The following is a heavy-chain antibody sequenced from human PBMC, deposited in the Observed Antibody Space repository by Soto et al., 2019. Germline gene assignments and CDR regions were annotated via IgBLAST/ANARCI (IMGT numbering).Heavy chain of an antibody. CDR1: GGSISSGGYY. J-gene: IGHJ6*02. Sequence: SETLSLTCTVSGGSISSGGYYWSWIRQHPGKGLEWIGYIYYSGSTYYNPSLKSRVTISVDTSKNQFSLKLSSVTAADTAVYYCARDHNPRYCSGGSCYGYYCYGMDVWGQGTTVTVSS. CDR2: IYYSGST. CDR3: ARDHNPRYCSGGSCYGYYCYGMDV. V-gene: IGHV4-31*03. D-gene: IGHD2-15*01.